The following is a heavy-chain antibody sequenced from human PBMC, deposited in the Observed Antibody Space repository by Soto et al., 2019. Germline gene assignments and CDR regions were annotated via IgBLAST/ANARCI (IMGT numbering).Heavy chain of an antibody. D-gene: IGHD6-13*01. J-gene: IGHJ5*02. CDR2: INHSGST. CDR3: AEGHSSSWYGNWFDP. Sequence: PLETLSLTCAVYGGSFSGYYWSWIRQPPGKGLEWIGEINHSGSTNYNPSLKSRVTISVDKSKNQFSLKLSSVTAADTAVYYCAEGHSSSWYGNWFDPWGQGTLVTVSS. V-gene: IGHV4-34*01. CDR1: GGSFSGYY.